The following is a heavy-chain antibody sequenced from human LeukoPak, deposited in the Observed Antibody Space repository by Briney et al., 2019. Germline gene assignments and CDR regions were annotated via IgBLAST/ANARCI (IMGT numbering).Heavy chain of an antibody. J-gene: IGHJ3*02. D-gene: IGHD3-22*01. CDR3: ARDLHYYDSSGYRKDAFDI. CDR2: INSDGSST. V-gene: IGHV3-74*01. CDR1: GFTFSSYW. Sequence: GGSLRLSCAASGFTFSSYWMHWVRQAPGKGLVWVSRINSDGSSTSYADSVKGRFTISRDNAKNTLYLQMNSLRAEDTAVYYCARDLHYYDSSGYRKDAFDIWGQGTMVTVSS.